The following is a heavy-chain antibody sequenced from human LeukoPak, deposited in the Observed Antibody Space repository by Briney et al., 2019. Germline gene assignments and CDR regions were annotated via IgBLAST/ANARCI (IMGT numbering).Heavy chain of an antibody. Sequence: GSLRLSCAASGFTFSSYSMNWVRQAPGKGLEWIGEINHSGSTNYNPSLKSRVTISVDTSKNQFSLKLSSVTAADTAVYYCAPRGIFGVDLYGMDVWGQGTTVTVSS. V-gene: IGHV4-34*08. CDR3: APRGIFGVDLYGMDV. J-gene: IGHJ6*02. CDR2: INHSGST. CDR1: GFTFSSYS. D-gene: IGHD3-3*01.